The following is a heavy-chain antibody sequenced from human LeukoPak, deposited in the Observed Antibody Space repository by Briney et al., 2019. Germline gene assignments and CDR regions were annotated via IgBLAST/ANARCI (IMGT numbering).Heavy chain of an antibody. CDR1: GYTFTGYP. Sequence: ASVKVSCKASGYTFTGYPIHWVRQAPGQGLEWMGRINPYSGDTNFAQKFQGRVTMTRDTSITTAYLDLSSLTPDDTAVYFCARDQGSLTRSWYTGYWGQGTQVTVSS. D-gene: IGHD6-13*01. V-gene: IGHV1-2*06. CDR3: ARDQGSLTRSWYTGY. CDR2: INPYSGDT. J-gene: IGHJ4*02.